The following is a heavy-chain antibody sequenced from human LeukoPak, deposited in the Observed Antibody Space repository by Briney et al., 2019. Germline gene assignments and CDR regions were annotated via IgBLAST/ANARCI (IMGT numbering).Heavy chain of an antibody. CDR1: GFIFGGSA. Sequence: QPGGSLKLSCAASGFIFGGSAIHWVCQASEKVVEWVGRIRSKAHRYATAYAASVKGRFTIFRDDSKNVAYLQMNSLKTEDTAVYYCSRTYETVDFDYWGQGTLVTVSS. V-gene: IGHV3-73*01. D-gene: IGHD4-23*01. J-gene: IGHJ4*02. CDR2: IRSKAHRYAT. CDR3: SRTYETVDFDY.